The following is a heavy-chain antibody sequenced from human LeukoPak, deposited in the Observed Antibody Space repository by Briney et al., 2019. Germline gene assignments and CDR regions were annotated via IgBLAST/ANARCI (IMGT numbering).Heavy chain of an antibody. V-gene: IGHV3-49*04. J-gene: IGHJ3*02. Sequence: GGSLRLSCTASGFTFGDYAMSWVRQAPGKGLEWVGFIRSTAYGGTTEYAASVKGRFTISRDDSKSIAYLQMNSLKTEDTAVYYCTRDPRGSYGPDAFDIWGQGTMVTVSS. CDR2: IRSTAYGGTT. CDR3: TRDPRGSYGPDAFDI. CDR1: GFTFGDYA. D-gene: IGHD1-26*01.